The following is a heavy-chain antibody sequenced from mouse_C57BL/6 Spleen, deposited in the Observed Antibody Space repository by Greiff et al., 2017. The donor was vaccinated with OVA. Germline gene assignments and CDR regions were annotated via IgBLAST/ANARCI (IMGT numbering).Heavy chain of an antibody. V-gene: IGHV5-16*01. D-gene: IGHD1-1*01. J-gene: IGHJ1*03. CDR1: GFTFSDYY. CDR2: INYDGSST. CDR3: ARDHPITTVVATDWYCDV. Sequence: EVQGVESEGGLVQPGSSMKLSCTASGFTFSDYYMAWVRQVPEKGLEWVANINYDGSSTSYMDSLKSRFIISRDNAKNILYLHMSSLKSEDTATYYCARDHPITTVVATDWYCDVWGTGTTVTVSS.